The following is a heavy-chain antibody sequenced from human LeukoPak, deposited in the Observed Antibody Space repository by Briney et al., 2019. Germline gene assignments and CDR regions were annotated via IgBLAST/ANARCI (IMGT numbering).Heavy chain of an antibody. CDR3: ARAGDGIGFYYDSSDLVLEY. D-gene: IGHD3-22*01. Sequence: SETLSLTCTVSGGSISSYYWSWIRQPPGKGLEWIGYIYYSGSTNYNPSLKSRVTISVDTSKNQFSLKLSSVTAADTAVYYCARAGDGIGFYYDSSDLVLEYWGQGTLVTVSS. V-gene: IGHV4-59*01. CDR1: GGSISSYY. J-gene: IGHJ4*02. CDR2: IYYSGST.